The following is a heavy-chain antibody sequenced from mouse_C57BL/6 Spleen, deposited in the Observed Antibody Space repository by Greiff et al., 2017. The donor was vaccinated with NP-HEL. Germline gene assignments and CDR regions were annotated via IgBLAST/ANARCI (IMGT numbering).Heavy chain of an antibody. J-gene: IGHJ1*03. Sequence: QVQLQQSGPGLVQPSQSLSITCTVSGFSLTSYGVHWVRQSPGKGLEWLGVIWRGGSTDYNAAFMFRLSIPKEHSKSQVFFKMNSLQADDTAIYYCAKSSTVVATGDFDVWGTGTTVTVSS. D-gene: IGHD1-1*01. V-gene: IGHV2-5*01. CDR3: AKSSTVVATGDFDV. CDR1: GFSLTSYG. CDR2: IWRGGST.